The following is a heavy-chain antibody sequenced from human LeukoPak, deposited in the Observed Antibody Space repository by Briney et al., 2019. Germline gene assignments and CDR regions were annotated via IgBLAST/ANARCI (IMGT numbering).Heavy chain of an antibody. CDR2: ISVSAGST. J-gene: IGHJ4*02. D-gene: IGHD3-22*01. V-gene: IGHV3-23*01. Sequence: GGSLKLSCAASGFTFSTYAMSWVRQAPGKGLEWVSAISVSAGSTYYADSVKGRFTISRDNSKNTLYLQMNSLRAEDTAVYYCARDPYYYDSSGYATSWGQGTLVTVSS. CDR3: ARDPYYYDSSGYATS. CDR1: GFTFSTYA.